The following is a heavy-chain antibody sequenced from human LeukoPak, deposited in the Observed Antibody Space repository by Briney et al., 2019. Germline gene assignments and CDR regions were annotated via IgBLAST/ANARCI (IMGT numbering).Heavy chain of an antibody. Sequence: GGSLRLSCAASGFTFSGSAMHWVRQASGKGLEWVGRIRSKANSYATAYAASVKGRFTISRDDSKNTAYLQVNSLKTEDTAVYYCTSIGGYSYGTDYWGQGTLVTVSS. CDR3: TSIGGYSYGTDY. J-gene: IGHJ4*02. CDR1: GFTFSGSA. D-gene: IGHD5-18*01. V-gene: IGHV3-73*01. CDR2: IRSKANSYAT.